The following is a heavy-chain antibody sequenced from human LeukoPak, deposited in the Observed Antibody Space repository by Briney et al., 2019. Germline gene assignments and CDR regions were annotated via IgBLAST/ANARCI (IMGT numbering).Heavy chain of an antibody. CDR2: ISGSGGST. CDR1: GFTFSSYA. V-gene: IGHV3-23*01. D-gene: IGHD5-18*01. J-gene: IGHJ4*02. Sequence: GGSLRLSCAASGFTFSSYAMSWVRQAPGKGLEWVSVISGSGGSTYYADSVKGRFTISRDNSKNTLYLQMNSLRAEDTAVYYCVKSTTNTAMVKYFDYWGQGTLVTVSS. CDR3: VKSTTNTAMVKYFDY.